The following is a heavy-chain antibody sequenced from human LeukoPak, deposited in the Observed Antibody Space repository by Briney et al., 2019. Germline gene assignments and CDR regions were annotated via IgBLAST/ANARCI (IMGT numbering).Heavy chain of an antibody. CDR2: IRGRGGTT. CDR1: GFTFSDYA. CDR3: AKAITVFGDLAEFDY. Sequence: PGGSLRLSCAASGFTFSDYAMSWVRQAPGKGLEWVSSIRGRGGTTYYADSVKGRFTISRDNSKNTLYLQMNSLRAEDTAVYHCAKAITVFGDLAEFDYWGQGILVSVSS. D-gene: IGHD3-10*02. J-gene: IGHJ4*02. V-gene: IGHV3-23*01.